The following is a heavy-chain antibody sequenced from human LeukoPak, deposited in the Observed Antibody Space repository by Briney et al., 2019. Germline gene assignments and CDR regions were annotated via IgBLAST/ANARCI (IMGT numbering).Heavy chain of an antibody. CDR1: GYTFTNYG. V-gene: IGHV1-18*01. CDR3: ARDRGYSGYDDAFDI. J-gene: IGHJ3*02. Sequence: EASVKVSCKASGYTFTNYGLSWVRQATGQGLEWMGWISTYNGYTSYAQNFQGRITMTTDTSTSTAYMELRSLTSDDTAIYYCARDRGYSGYDDAFDIWGQGTMVTVSS. CDR2: ISTYNGYT. D-gene: IGHD5-12*01.